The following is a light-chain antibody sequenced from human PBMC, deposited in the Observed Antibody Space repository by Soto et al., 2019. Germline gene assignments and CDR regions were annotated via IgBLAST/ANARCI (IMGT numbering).Light chain of an antibody. Sequence: EIVMTQSPATLSVSPGARVTLSCRASQTILSNLAWYQQKPGQAPRLLIYGASTRATGIPARFTGSASGTEFTLTISSLQSEDFAIYYCQQYNNWPITFGQGTRLEIK. CDR1: QTILSN. CDR2: GAS. V-gene: IGKV3-15*01. CDR3: QQYNNWPIT. J-gene: IGKJ5*01.